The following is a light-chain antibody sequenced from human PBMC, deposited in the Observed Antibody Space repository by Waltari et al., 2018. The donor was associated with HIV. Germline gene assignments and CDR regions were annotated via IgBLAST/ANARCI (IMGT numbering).Light chain of an antibody. Sequence: SFQLTQPPSVSVSPGPTARITCSGETLPRQYDFWYQQRPGQAPVLVIYKDNERPSGIPERFSGSTSGTTVALTISGVQPEDEADYYCQSSDSSGAYWVFGGGTKLTVL. CDR1: TLPRQY. CDR2: KDN. J-gene: IGLJ3*02. V-gene: IGLV3-25*03. CDR3: QSSDSSGAYWV.